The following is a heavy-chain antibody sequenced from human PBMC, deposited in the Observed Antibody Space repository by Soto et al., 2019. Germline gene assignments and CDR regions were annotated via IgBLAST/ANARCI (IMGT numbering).Heavy chain of an antibody. D-gene: IGHD3-10*01. CDR1: GASIDNYY. CDR2: VYHNGNT. Sequence: PSETLSLTCTVSGASIDNYYWSWIRQPPGEGLEWIAYVYHNGNTNYNPSLKSRVTISLHTSKNQFSLKLNSVTAADTAMYYCARENSGSCGDYWGQGILVTVSS. J-gene: IGHJ4*02. V-gene: IGHV4-59*01. CDR3: ARENSGSCGDY.